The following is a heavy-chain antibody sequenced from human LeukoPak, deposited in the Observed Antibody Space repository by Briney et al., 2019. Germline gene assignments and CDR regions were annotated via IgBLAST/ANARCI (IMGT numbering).Heavy chain of an antibody. CDR3: ARVVVQLWLRHNWFDP. D-gene: IGHD5-18*01. V-gene: IGHV4-34*01. CDR1: GGSFSGYY. CDR2: INHSGST. Sequence: SETLSLTCAVYGGSFSGYYWSWIRQPPGKGLEWIGEINHSGSTNYNPSLKSRVTISVDTSKNQFSLKLSSATAADTAVYYCARVVVQLWLRHNWFDPWGQGTLVTVSS. J-gene: IGHJ5*02.